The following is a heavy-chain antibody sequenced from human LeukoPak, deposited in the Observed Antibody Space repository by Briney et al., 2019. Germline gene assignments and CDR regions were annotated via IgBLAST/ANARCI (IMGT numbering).Heavy chain of an antibody. D-gene: IGHD2-15*01. CDR3: VRGYSFGPYGMDV. V-gene: IGHV3-64D*09. Sequence: GGSLRLSCSGSGFTFRRHNMHWVRQAPGKGLEYVSAISYNGDSTYYVDSVKGRFTISRDNSKNTLYLQMSSLRAEDTAVYFCVRGYSFGPYGMDVWGQGTTVTVSS. J-gene: IGHJ6*02. CDR2: ISYNGDST. CDR1: GFTFRRHN.